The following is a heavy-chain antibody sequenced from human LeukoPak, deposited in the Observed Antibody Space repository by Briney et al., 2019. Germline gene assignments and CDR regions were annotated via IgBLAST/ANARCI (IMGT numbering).Heavy chain of an antibody. V-gene: IGHV3-7*03. CDR2: IRADGTEK. J-gene: IGHJ4*02. D-gene: IGHD3-22*01. CDR3: ATPLDYYDSSGYHRGGD. CDR1: GFIFNNEW. Sequence: PGGSLRLSCAASGFIFNNEWMDWVRQAPGKGLEWVANIRADGTEKYYVDSVKGRFTISRDNAKNSLYLQMNSLRAEDTAVYYCATPLDYYDSSGYHRGGDWGQGTLVTVSS.